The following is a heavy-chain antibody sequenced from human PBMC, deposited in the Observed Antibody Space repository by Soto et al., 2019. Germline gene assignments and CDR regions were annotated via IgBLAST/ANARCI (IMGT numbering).Heavy chain of an antibody. V-gene: IGHV3-21*01. D-gene: IGHD1-1*01. CDR2: ISSSSSYI. Sequence: GGSLRLSCAASGFTFSSYSMNWVRQAPGKGLEWVSSISSSSSYIYYADSVKGRFTISRDNAKNSLYLQMNSLRAEDTAVYYCAILPDPVQLERPIRRGYWGQGTLVTVSS. J-gene: IGHJ4*02. CDR3: AILPDPVQLERPIRRGY. CDR1: GFTFSSYS.